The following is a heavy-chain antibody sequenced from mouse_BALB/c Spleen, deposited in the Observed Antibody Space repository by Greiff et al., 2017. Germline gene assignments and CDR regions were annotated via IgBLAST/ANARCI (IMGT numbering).Heavy chain of an antibody. J-gene: IGHJ4*01. CDR1: GFTFSDYY. CDR3: ARDGGAMDY. V-gene: IGHV5-4*02. Sequence: EVQLQESGGGLVKPGGSLKLSCAASGFTFSDYYMYWVRQTPEKRLEWVATISDGGSYTYYPDSVKGRFTISRDNAKNNLYLQMSSLKSEDTAMYYCARDGGAMDYWGQGTSVTVSS. CDR2: ISDGGSYT.